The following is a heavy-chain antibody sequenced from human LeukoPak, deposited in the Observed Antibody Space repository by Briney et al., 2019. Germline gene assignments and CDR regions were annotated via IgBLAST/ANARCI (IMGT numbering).Heavy chain of an antibody. CDR2: ISYDGSEK. J-gene: IGHJ6*02. CDR1: GFTFSNYG. Sequence: PGGSLRLSCAASGFTFSNYGMHWVRQAPGKGLEWVALISYDGSEKYYADSVKGRFTISRDKSKNTLFLQMNSLRAEDTAVYYCARRDYYYGLDIWGQGTTVTVSS. D-gene: IGHD5-24*01. V-gene: IGHV3-33*05. CDR3: ARRDYYYGLDI.